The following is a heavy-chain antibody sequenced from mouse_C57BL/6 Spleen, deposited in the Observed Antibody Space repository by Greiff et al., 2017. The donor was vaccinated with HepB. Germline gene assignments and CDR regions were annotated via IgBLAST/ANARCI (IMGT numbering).Heavy chain of an antibody. Sequence: QVQLKQSGAELVKPGASVKISCKASGYAFSSYWMNWVKQRPGKGLEWIGQIYPGDGDTNYNGKFKGKATLTADKSSSTAYMQLSSLTSEDSAVYFCARGELAYYLDYWGRGTTLTVSS. D-gene: IGHD4-1*01. CDR2: IYPGDGDT. V-gene: IGHV1-80*01. CDR3: ARGELAYYLDY. J-gene: IGHJ2*01. CDR1: GYAFSSYW.